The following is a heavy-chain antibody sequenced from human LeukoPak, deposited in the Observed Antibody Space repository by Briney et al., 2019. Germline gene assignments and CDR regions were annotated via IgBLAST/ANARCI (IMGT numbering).Heavy chain of an antibody. CDR2: INPNSGGT. D-gene: IGHD6-19*01. CDR3: ARDMDPGSGWDDFDY. V-gene: IGHV1-2*06. J-gene: IGHJ4*02. Sequence: ASVKVSCKASGYTFTGYYMHWVRQAPGQGLEWMGRINPNSGGTNYAQKFQGRVTMTRDTSISTAYMELSRLRSDDTAVYYCARDMDPGSGWDDFDYRGQGTLVTVSP. CDR1: GYTFTGYY.